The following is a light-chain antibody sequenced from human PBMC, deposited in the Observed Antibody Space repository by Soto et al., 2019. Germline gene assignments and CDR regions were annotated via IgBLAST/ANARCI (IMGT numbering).Light chain of an antibody. J-gene: IGLJ2*01. CDR1: SSDVGGYYY. CDR2: EVI. V-gene: IGLV2-8*01. Sequence: QSALTQPPSASGSPGQSVTISCTGTSSDVGGYYYVSWYQHHPGKAPKLIIYEVIKRHSGVPDRFSGSKSDNTASLTVSGLRAEDEADYYCTSYAGSNNVVFGGGTKLTVL. CDR3: TSYAGSNNVV.